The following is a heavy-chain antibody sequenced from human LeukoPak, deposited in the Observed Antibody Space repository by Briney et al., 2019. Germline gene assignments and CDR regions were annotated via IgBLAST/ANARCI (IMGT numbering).Heavy chain of an antibody. CDR2: ISGSGGST. CDR3: AKDRVTMIVGVSYFDY. V-gene: IGHV3-23*01. D-gene: IGHD3-22*01. Sequence: GGSPRLSCAASGFTFSSYAMSWVRQAPGKGLEWVSAISGSGGSTYYADSVKGRFTISRDNSKNTLYLQMNSLRAEDTAVYYCAKDRVTMIVGVSYFDYWGQGTLVTASS. CDR1: GFTFSSYA. J-gene: IGHJ4*02.